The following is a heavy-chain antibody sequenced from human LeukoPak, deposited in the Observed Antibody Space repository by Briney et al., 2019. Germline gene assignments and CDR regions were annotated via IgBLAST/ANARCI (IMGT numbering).Heavy chain of an antibody. V-gene: IGHV6-1*01. Sequence: SQTLSLTCAISGESVSSDSAAWNWIRQSPSRGLEWLGRTYYRSQWFNDYPVSVKSRISINQDTSKNQFSLQLNSVTPEDTAVYYCASQGIAVPGTTGWDGFDIWGQGTMVTVSS. CDR1: GESVSSDSAA. J-gene: IGHJ3*02. D-gene: IGHD6-19*01. CDR3: ASQGIAVPGTTGWDGFDI. CDR2: TYYRSQWFN.